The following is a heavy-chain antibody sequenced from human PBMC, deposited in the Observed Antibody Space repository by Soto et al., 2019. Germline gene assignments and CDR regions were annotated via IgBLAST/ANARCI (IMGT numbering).Heavy chain of an antibody. CDR2: ISGSGGST. J-gene: IGHJ3*02. CDR3: AKDHARYYDFWSGYLPDAFDI. V-gene: IGHV3-23*01. Sequence: EVQLLESGGGLVQPGGSLRLSCAASGFTFSSYAMSWVRQAPGKGLEWVSVISGSGGSTYYADSVKGRFTISRDNSKNTLYLQMNSLRAEDTAVYYCAKDHARYYDFWSGYLPDAFDIWGQGTMVTVSS. D-gene: IGHD3-3*01. CDR1: GFTFSSYA.